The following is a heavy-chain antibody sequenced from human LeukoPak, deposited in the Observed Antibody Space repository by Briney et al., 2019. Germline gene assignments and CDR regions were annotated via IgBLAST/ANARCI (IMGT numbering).Heavy chain of an antibody. CDR1: GFTVSSNY. J-gene: IGHJ4*02. CDR2: IYSGGST. CDR3: ARQPGGYDSSGYYSRNNYYFDY. D-gene: IGHD3-22*01. V-gene: IGHV3-66*04. Sequence: GGSLRLSCAASGFTVSSNYMSWVRQAPGKGLEWVSVIYSGGSTYYADSVKGRFTISRDNSKNTLYLQMNSLRAEDTAVYYCARQPGGYDSSGYYSRNNYYFDYWGQGTLVTVSS.